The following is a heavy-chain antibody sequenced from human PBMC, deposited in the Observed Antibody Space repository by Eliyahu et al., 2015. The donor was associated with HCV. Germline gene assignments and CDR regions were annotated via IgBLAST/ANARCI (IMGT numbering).Heavy chain of an antibody. J-gene: IGHJ4*02. V-gene: IGHV3-21*01. D-gene: IGHD3-10*01. CDR2: ISSSSSYI. CDR3: ARDHGSGRDFDY. CDR1: GFTFSSYS. Sequence: EVQLVESGGGLVKPGGSLRLSCAASGFTFSSYSMNWVRQAPGKGLEWVSSISSSSSYIYYADSVKGRFTISRDNAKNSLYLQMNSLRAEDTAVYYCARDHGSGRDFDYWGQGTLVTVSS.